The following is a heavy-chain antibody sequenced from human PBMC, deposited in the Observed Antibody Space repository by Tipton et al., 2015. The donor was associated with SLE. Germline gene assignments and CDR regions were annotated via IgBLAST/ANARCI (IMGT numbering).Heavy chain of an antibody. V-gene: IGHV4-59*08. CDR2: ISDGGGT. D-gene: IGHD2-21*02. CDR3: ARGMVTWGGAIIGVDV. J-gene: IGHJ6*02. CDR1: GGSIYSSY. Sequence: TLSLTCTISGGSIYSSYWSWIRQPPGKGLEWIGYISDGGGTNYNPSLKSRVTISVDPAKNQFSLKLTSVTAPDTAVYYCARGMVTWGGAIIGVDVWGQGTTVNVSS.